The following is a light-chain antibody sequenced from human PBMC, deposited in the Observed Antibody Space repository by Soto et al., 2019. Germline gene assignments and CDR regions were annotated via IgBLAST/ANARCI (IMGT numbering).Light chain of an antibody. CDR3: QQYKSYET. V-gene: IGKV1-5*03. J-gene: IGKJ1*01. Sequence: DIQMTQSPSTLSASVGDRVTITCRASQSISSWLAWYQQKPGKTPKLLIYKASSLESGAPSRFSCSGSGTEFTLTISSLQPDDFATYYCQQYKSYETFGQGTKVDI. CDR2: KAS. CDR1: QSISSW.